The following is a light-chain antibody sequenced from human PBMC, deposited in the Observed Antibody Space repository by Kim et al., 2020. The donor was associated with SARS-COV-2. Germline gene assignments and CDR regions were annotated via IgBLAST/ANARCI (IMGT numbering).Light chain of an antibody. Sequence: RVTSSCSGSSSNIGAGYDVHWYQHIPGTAPKLLIYGNSNRPSGVPDRFSGSKSGASASLAITGLQAEDEADYYCQSHDNSLSGGVFGGGTQLTVL. CDR1: SSNIGAGYD. CDR2: GNS. V-gene: IGLV1-40*03. CDR3: QSHDNSLSGGV. J-gene: IGLJ2*01.